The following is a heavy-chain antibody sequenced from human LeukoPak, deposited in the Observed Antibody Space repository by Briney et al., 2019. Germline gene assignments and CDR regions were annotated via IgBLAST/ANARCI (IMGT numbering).Heavy chain of an antibody. CDR1: GFTFSSYA. Sequence: GGSLRLSCAASGFTFSSYAMSWVRQAPGKGLEWVSAISGSGGSTYYADSVKGRFTISRDNSKNTLYLQMNSLRAEDTAVYYCAKEPGQSGQQLARGGFDYWGQGTLVTVSS. J-gene: IGHJ4*02. CDR3: AKEPGQSGQQLARGGFDY. CDR2: ISGSGGST. D-gene: IGHD6-13*01. V-gene: IGHV3-23*01.